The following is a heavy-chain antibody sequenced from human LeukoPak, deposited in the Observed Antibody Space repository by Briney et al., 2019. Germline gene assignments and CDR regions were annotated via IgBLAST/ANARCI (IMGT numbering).Heavy chain of an antibody. CDR2: ISAYNGNT. J-gene: IGHJ3*02. D-gene: IGHD3-3*01. CDR3: ARDPVKHYDFWSGPQAADAFDI. CDR1: GYTFTSYG. V-gene: IGHV1-18*01. Sequence: ASVKVSCKASGYTFTSYGISWVRQAPGQGLEWMGWISAYNGNTNYAQKLQGRVTMTTDTSTSTAYMELRSLRSDDTAVYYCARDPVKHYDFWSGPQAADAFDIWGQGTMVTVSS.